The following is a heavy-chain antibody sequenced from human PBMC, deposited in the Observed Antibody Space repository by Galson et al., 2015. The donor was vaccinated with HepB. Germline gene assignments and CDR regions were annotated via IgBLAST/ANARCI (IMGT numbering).Heavy chain of an antibody. D-gene: IGHD2-15*01. CDR2: MNPNSGNT. CDR1: GYTFTSYD. V-gene: IGHV1-8*01. J-gene: IGHJ6*03. Sequence: SVKVSCKASGYTFTSYDINWVRQATGQGLEWMGWMNPNSGNTGYAQKFQGRVTMTRNTSISTAYMELSSLRSEDTAVYYCARGRYCSGGSCQKRTKGRYYYYYMDVWGKGTTVTVSS. CDR3: ARGRYCSGGSCQKRTKGRYYYYYMDV.